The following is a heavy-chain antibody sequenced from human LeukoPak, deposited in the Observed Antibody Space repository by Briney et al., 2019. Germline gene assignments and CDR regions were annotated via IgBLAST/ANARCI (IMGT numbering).Heavy chain of an antibody. J-gene: IGHJ6*01. CDR3: AELETCSGNYLRCVIDF. CDR1: GFTFSDYY. CDR2: ISSSGSTI. V-gene: IGHV3-11*04. Sequence: GGSLRLSCAASGFTFSDYYMSWIRQAPGKGLEGVSYISSSGSTIYYADSVKGRFTISRDNAKNSLYLQINSLRAEDTAVYYCAELETCSGNYLRCVIDFWGPGNPVTVSS. D-gene: IGHD2-15*01.